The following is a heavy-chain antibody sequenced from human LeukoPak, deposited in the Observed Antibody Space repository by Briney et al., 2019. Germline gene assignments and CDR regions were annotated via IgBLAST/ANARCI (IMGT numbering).Heavy chain of an antibody. D-gene: IGHD1-14*01. CDR1: GFTFSNYA. Sequence: GGSLRLSCAGSGFTFSNYAMHWVRQAPGKGLECAAFISYDGSKKFYVDSVKGRFTISRDDSKNTLYLQMNSLRGEDTAIYYCARERTGYYMAVWGKGTTVTISS. J-gene: IGHJ6*03. CDR3: ARERTGYYMAV. CDR2: ISYDGSKK. V-gene: IGHV3-30*02.